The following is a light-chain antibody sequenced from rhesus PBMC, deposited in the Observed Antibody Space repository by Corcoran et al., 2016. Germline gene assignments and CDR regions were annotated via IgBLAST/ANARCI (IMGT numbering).Light chain of an antibody. J-gene: IGKJ1*01. V-gene: IGKV1-22*01. CDR2: KAS. CDR3: QQYSSRPWT. Sequence: DIQMTQSPSSLSASVGDTVTITCRARQGISSWLAWYQQKPGKAPKLLIYKASSLPSGVPSRFSGSGYGTEFTLTISSLQSEDFATYYCQQYSSRPWTFGQGTKVEIK. CDR1: QGISSW.